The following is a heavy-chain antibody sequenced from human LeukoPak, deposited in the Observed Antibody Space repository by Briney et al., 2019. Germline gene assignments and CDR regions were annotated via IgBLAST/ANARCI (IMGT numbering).Heavy chain of an antibody. J-gene: IGHJ3*02. D-gene: IGHD5-24*01. CDR3: ARDEKDGAFDI. Sequence: SETLSLTCAVSGGSISSGGYSWSWIRQPPGKGLEWIGYIYYSGSTYYNPSLKSRVTISVDTSKNQFSLKLSSVTAADTAVYYCARDEKDGAFDIWGQGTMVTVSS. V-gene: IGHV4-30-2*05. CDR2: IYYSGST. CDR1: GGSISSGGYS.